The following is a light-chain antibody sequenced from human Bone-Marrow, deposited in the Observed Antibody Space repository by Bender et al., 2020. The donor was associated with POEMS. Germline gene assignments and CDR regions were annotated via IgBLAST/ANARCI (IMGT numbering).Light chain of an antibody. CDR2: EVS. V-gene: IGLV2-11*01. Sequence: QSVLTQPRSVSGSPGQSVTIPCTGTSSDVGGYDSVSWYQQHPGKAPKLMIYEVSKRPSGVPDRFSGSKSGNTASLTISGLQTEDEADYYCCSYAGSYTYFVFGTGTDVTVL. CDR3: CSYAGSYTYFV. J-gene: IGLJ1*01. CDR1: SSDVGGYDS.